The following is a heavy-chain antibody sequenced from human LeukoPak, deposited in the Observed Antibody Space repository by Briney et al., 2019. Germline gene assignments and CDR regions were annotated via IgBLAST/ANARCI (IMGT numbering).Heavy chain of an antibody. CDR3: AREVPSSWQRSYNWFDP. CDR1: GGSISSGDYY. D-gene: IGHD6-13*01. J-gene: IGHJ5*02. V-gene: IGHV4-30-4*01. Sequence: SETLSLTCTVSGGSISSGDYYWSWIRQPPGKGLEWIGYIYYSGSTYYNPSLKSRVTISVDTSKNQFSLKLSSVTAADTAVYYCAREVPSSWQRSYNWFDPWGQGTLVTVSS. CDR2: IYYSGST.